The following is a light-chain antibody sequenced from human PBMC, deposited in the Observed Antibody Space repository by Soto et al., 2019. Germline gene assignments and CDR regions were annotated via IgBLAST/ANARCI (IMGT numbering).Light chain of an antibody. Sequence: AIQMTQSPSSLSASVGDRVTVTCRASQGVGNDLGWYQQKPGKAPKLLISGASSLHSGVPSRFSGRGSGPDFTHTSSGLQPEDPATCCCLQDYDYPWTFGQGPQVEIK. CDR2: GAS. V-gene: IGKV1-6*01. J-gene: IGKJ1*01. CDR3: LQDYDYPWT. CDR1: QGVGND.